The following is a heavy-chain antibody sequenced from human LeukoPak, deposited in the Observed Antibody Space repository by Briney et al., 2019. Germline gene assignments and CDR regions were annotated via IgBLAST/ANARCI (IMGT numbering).Heavy chain of an antibody. CDR3: ARDRDSGQSWFDP. CDR2: IYYSGST. V-gene: IGHV4-59*01. D-gene: IGHD1-26*01. Sequence: PSETLSLTCTVSGGSISSYYWSWIRQPPGKGLEWIGYIYYSGSTNYNPSLKSRVTISVDTSKNQFSLKLSSVTAADTAVYYCARDRDSGQSWFDPWGQGTLVTVSS. J-gene: IGHJ5*02. CDR1: GGSISSYY.